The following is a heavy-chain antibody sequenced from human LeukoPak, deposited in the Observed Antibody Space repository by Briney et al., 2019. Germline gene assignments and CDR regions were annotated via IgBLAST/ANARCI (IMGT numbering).Heavy chain of an antibody. CDR3: ARDMGRYYDSSGYDY. J-gene: IGHJ4*02. CDR1: GGSFSGYY. V-gene: IGHV4-34*01. CDR2: INHGGST. Sequence: SETLSLTCAVYGGSFSGYYWSWIRQPPGKGLEWIGEINHGGSTNYNPSLKSRVTISVDTSKNQFSLKLSSVTAADTAVYYCARDMGRYYDSSGYDYWGQGTLVTVSS. D-gene: IGHD3-22*01.